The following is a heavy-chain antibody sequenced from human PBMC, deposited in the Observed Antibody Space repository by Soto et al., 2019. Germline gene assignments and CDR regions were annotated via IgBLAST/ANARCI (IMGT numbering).Heavy chain of an antibody. D-gene: IGHD1-26*01. CDR3: AIQWELLSLDASDM. CDR1: GFTFSSYG. Sequence: GGSLRLSRAAPGFTFSSYGMHWVRQDPGKGLEWVAVIWYDGSNKYYADSVKGRFTISRDNSKNKLYLKMNSLRAEDTAVYYCAIQWELLSLDASDMWGKRTMVIGSS. CDR2: IWYDGSNK. V-gene: IGHV3-33*01. J-gene: IGHJ3*02.